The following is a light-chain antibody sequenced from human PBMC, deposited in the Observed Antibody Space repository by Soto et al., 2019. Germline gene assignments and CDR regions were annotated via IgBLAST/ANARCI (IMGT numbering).Light chain of an antibody. J-gene: IGKJ1*01. CDR3: QQYGSPPLA. Sequence: IVLTQSPGTLSLSPGERATLSCRASQSVGSNFLAWYQQKRGQAPRILIYAASNRASGIPDRFSGSGSGSDFTLTISRLEPEDFAGYYCQQYGSPPLAFGQGTRVEI. V-gene: IGKV3-20*01. CDR2: AAS. CDR1: QSVGSNF.